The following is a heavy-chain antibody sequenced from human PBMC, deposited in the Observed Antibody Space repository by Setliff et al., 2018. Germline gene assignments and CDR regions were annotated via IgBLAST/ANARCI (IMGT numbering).Heavy chain of an antibody. CDR3: AKPTQGQLALGA. J-gene: IGHJ5*02. Sequence: GGSLRLSCVASGFTFTDYAMSWVRQAPGKGLEWVSTIYRGDRSTFYADSVQGRFIIFRDGSKNTLYLQMDSLRGEDTAVYYCAKPTQGQLALGAWGQGTLVTVSS. CDR1: GFTFTDYA. D-gene: IGHD1-1*01. CDR2: IYRGDRST. V-gene: IGHV3-23*03.